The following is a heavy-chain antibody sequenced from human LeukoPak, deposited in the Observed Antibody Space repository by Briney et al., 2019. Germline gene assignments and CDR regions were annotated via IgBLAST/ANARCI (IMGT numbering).Heavy chain of an antibody. CDR1: GFTFSSYS. V-gene: IGHV3-48*01. J-gene: IGHJ4*02. Sequence: PGGSLRLSCVASGFTFSSYSMNWVRQAPGKGLEGVSYISSSSSTIYYADSVKGRFTISRDNAKNSLYLQMNSLRAEDTAVYYCARARFLEWLVPFDYWGQGTLVTVSS. CDR3: ARARFLEWLVPFDY. CDR2: ISSSSSTI. D-gene: IGHD3-3*01.